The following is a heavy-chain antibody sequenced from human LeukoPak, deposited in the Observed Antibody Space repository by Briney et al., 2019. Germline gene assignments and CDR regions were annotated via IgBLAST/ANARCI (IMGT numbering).Heavy chain of an antibody. Sequence: PSETLSLTCTVSGGSISSYYWSWIRQPPGKGLEWIGYIYYSGSTNYNPSLKSRVTIPVDTSKNQFSLKLSSVTAADTAVYYCARVKGGLRYYYYYMDVWGKGTTVTVSS. V-gene: IGHV4-59*01. CDR2: IYYSGST. CDR3: ARVKGGLRYYYYYMDV. CDR1: GGSISSYY. D-gene: IGHD5-12*01. J-gene: IGHJ6*03.